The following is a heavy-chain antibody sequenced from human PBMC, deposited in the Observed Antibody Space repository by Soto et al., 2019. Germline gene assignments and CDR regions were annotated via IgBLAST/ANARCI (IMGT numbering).Heavy chain of an antibody. D-gene: IGHD6-6*01. J-gene: IGHJ3*01. Sequence: EAQLLESGGDWAQPGGSLRLSCAASGFTFSSHGMSWVRQAPGKGLEWIAGLSRGGGTTYYAESVKGRFTISRDNSKNTLDLIMNSLKVEDTALYYCAKDGQYRTDGFDVWGQGKMVTVSS. CDR2: LSRGGGTT. V-gene: IGHV3-23*01. CDR3: AKDGQYRTDGFDV. CDR1: GFTFSSHG.